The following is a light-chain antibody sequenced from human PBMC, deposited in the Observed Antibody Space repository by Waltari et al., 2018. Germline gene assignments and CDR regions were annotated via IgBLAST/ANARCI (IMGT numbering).Light chain of an antibody. CDR1: SSDVGGYNY. Sequence: QSALTQSASVSGSPGQSITISCTGTSSDVGGYNYVSWYQQHQGKAPKLMIYDVSKRPSGVSTRFSGSKSGNTASLTISGLQAEDEADYYCCSYAGSSTLWVFGGGTKLTVL. CDR3: CSYAGSSTLWV. CDR2: DVS. J-gene: IGLJ3*02. V-gene: IGLV2-23*02.